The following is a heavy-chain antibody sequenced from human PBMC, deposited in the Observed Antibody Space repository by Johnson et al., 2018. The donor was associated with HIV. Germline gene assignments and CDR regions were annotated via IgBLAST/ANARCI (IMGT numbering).Heavy chain of an antibody. CDR3: ARDGFWVGAFDI. Sequence: QVQLVESGGGLVQPGGSLRLSCAASGFTFSSYWMSWVRQAPGKGLEWVALISYDGSNKHYADSVKGRFTISRDNPKNTLSLQMNSLRAEDTAVYYCARDGFWVGAFDIWGQGTMVTVSS. J-gene: IGHJ3*02. D-gene: IGHD3-10*01. V-gene: IGHV3-30*03. CDR2: ISYDGSNK. CDR1: GFTFSSYW.